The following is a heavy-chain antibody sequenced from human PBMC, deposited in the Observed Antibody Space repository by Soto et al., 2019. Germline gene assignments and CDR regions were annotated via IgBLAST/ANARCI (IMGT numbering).Heavy chain of an antibody. CDR2: IFSNDEK. V-gene: IGHV2-26*01. CDR3: ARTPTTVTPPYYYYGMDV. Sequence: QVTLKESGPVLVKPTETLTLTCTVSGFSLSKARIGVSWIRQPPGKALEWLAHIFSNDEKSYSTSLKSRLTISKDTSKSQVVLTMTNMDPVDTATYYCARTPTTVTPPYYYYGMDVWGQGTTVTVSS. CDR1: GFSLSKARIG. J-gene: IGHJ6*02. D-gene: IGHD4-17*01.